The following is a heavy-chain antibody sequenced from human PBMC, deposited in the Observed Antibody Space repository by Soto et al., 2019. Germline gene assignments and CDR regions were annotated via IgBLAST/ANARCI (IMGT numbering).Heavy chain of an antibody. CDR3: ASHQNQKSYGPHYYYGMDV. V-gene: IGHV4-34*01. CDR2: INHSGST. D-gene: IGHD5-18*01. Sequence: QVQLQQWGAGLLKPSETLSLTCAVYGGSFSGYYWSWIRQPPGKGLEWIGEINHSGSTNYNPSLKNRVTISVDTSKNQFSLKMSSVAAANTAVYYCASHQNQKSYGPHYYYGMDVWGQGTTVTVSS. J-gene: IGHJ6*02. CDR1: GGSFSGYY.